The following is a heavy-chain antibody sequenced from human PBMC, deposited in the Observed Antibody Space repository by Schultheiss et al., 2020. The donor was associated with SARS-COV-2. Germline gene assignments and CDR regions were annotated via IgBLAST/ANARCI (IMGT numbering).Heavy chain of an antibody. D-gene: IGHD6-19*01. Sequence: GGSLRLSCAASGFTFSTYSMNWVRQAPGKGLEWVANIKQDGSEKYYVDSVKGRFTISRDNAKNSLYLQMNSLRAEDTAVYYCAKEHLRVSVAEDWGQGTLVTVSS. CDR3: AKEHLRVSVAED. CDR1: GFTFSTYS. J-gene: IGHJ4*02. V-gene: IGHV3-7*04. CDR2: IKQDGSEK.